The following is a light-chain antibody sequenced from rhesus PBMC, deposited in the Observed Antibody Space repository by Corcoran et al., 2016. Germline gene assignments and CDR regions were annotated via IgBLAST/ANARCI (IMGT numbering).Light chain of an antibody. CDR1: QSISSR. V-gene: IGKV1-22*01. CDR2: KAY. Sequence: DIQMTQSPSSLSASVGDTVTITCRASQSISSRLTWYHQKPGKAPKLLFYKAYRLQSGVPSRFSGSGSGTDFTLTISCLQSEDFATYYCQQYCSSPYSFGQGTKVEIK. CDR3: QQYCSSPYS. J-gene: IGKJ2*01.